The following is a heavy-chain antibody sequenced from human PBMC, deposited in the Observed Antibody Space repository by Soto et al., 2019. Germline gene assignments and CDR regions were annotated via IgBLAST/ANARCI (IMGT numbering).Heavy chain of an antibody. V-gene: IGHV1-2*04. D-gene: IGHD6-19*01. CDR3: AGAYSSGWRRDFDY. J-gene: IGHJ4*02. CDR2: INPNSGGT. CDR1: GYTFTGYY. Sequence: ASVKVSCKASGYTFTGYYMHWVRQAPGQGLEWMGWINPNSGGTNYAQKFQGWVTMTRDTSISTAYMELSRLRSDDTAVYYCAGAYSSGWRRDFDYWGQGTLVTVSS.